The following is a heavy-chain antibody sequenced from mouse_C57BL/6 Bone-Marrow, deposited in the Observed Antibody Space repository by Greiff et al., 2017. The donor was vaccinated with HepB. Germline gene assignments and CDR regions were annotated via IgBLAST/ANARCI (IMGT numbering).Heavy chain of an antibody. CDR3: ARGNYYGRAWFAY. Sequence: EVQVVESGGGLVKPGGSLKLSCAASGFTFSDYGMHWVRQAPEKGLEWVAYISSGSSTIYYADTVKGRFTISRDNAKNTLFLQMTSLRSEDTAMYYCARGNYYGRAWFAYWGQGTLVTVSA. CDR1: GFTFSDYG. V-gene: IGHV5-17*01. CDR2: ISSGSSTI. J-gene: IGHJ3*01. D-gene: IGHD1-1*01.